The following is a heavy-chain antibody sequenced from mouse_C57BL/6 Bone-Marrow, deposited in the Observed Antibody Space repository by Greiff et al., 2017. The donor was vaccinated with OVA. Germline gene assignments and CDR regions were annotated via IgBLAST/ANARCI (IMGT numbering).Heavy chain of an antibody. CDR3: ARSGITTVDY. J-gene: IGHJ2*01. V-gene: IGHV1-42*01. CDR2: INPSTGGT. Sequence: EVQLQQSGPELVKPGASVKISCKASGYSFTGYYMNWVKQSPEKSLEWIGEINPSTGGTTYNQKFKAKATLTVDKSSSTAYMQLKSLTSEDSAVYYCARSGITTVDYWGQGTTLTVAS. D-gene: IGHD1-1*01. CDR1: GYSFTGYY.